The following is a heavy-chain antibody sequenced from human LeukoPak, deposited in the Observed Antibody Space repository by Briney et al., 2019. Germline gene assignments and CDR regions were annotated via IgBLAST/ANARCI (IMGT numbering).Heavy chain of an antibody. CDR1: GGSTSNYY. Sequence: SETLSLTCTVSGGSTSNYYWSWIRQPPGKGLEWIGRIHSGGTTNYNPSLMSRVTLSIDKSKKHISLRLTSVTAADTALYYCARDNGSGYTKGYEHYYYYLDVWGKGTTVTVSS. D-gene: IGHD3-3*02. V-gene: IGHV4-4*07. J-gene: IGHJ6*03. CDR2: IHSGGTT. CDR3: ARDNGSGYTKGYEHYYYYLDV.